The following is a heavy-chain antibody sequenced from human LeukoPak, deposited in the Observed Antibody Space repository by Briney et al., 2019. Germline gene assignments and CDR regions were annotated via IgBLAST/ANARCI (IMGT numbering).Heavy chain of an antibody. V-gene: IGHV3-30*02. J-gene: IGHJ4*02. CDR1: GFTFSSYS. CDR3: AKDIPSSSWYLGY. Sequence: GGSLRLSCAASGFTFSSYSMNWVRQAPGKGLEWVALIRSDGNNKYYADSVKGRFTISRDDSKNTLYLQMNSLRPEDTAVYYCAKDIPSSSWYLGYWGQGTLVTVSS. CDR2: IRSDGNNK. D-gene: IGHD6-13*01.